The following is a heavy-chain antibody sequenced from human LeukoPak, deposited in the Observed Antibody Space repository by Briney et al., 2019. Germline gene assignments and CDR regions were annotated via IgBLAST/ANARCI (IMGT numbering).Heavy chain of an antibody. CDR1: GFTFSSYG. D-gene: IGHD5-18*01. Sequence: GRSLRLSCAASGFTFSSYGMHWVRQAPGKGLEWVAVISYDGSNKYYADSVKGRFTISRDNSKNTLYLQMNSLRAEDTAVYYCARDDGYSYRKGVDRFDYWGQGTLVTVSS. J-gene: IGHJ4*02. CDR2: ISYDGSNK. CDR3: ARDDGYSYRKGVDRFDY. V-gene: IGHV3-30*03.